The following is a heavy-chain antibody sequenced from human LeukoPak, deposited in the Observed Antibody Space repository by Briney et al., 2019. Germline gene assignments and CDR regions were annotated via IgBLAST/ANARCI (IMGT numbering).Heavy chain of an antibody. V-gene: IGHV1-2*02. CDR3: ARVYDILNWFDP. CDR2: INPNSGGT. J-gene: IGHJ5*02. CDR1: GYAFTGYY. D-gene: IGHD3-9*01. Sequence: ASVKVSCKASGYAFTGYYMHWVRQAPGQGLEWMGWINPNSGGTNYAQKFQGRVTMTRDTSISTAYMELSRLRSDDTAVYYCARVYDILNWFDPWGQGTLVTVSS.